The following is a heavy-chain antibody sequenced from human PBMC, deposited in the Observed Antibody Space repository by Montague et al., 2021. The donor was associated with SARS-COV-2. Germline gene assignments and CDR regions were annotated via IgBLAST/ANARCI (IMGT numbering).Heavy chain of an antibody. CDR1: GDSINTYY. D-gene: IGHD6-13*01. Sequence: SETLSLTCTVSGDSINTYYWNWIRQPPGKGLEWLGSIFYTESTNYNPSLKSRVTISLDTSKNQFFLKVTSVTAADTAVYYCARQAAGSYFYYGVDVWGQGTTVTVSS. J-gene: IGHJ6*02. CDR2: IFYTEST. V-gene: IGHV4-59*12. CDR3: ARQAAGSYFYYGVDV.